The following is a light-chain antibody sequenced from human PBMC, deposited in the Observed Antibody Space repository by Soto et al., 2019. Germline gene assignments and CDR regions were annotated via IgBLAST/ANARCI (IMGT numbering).Light chain of an antibody. CDR1: SSDVGGYNY. V-gene: IGLV2-14*01. Sequence: QSVLTQPASVSGSPGQSITISCTGTSSDVGGYNYVSWYQQHPGKAPKLMNYNVSSRPSGVSNRFSGSKSGNTAALTISGLQAEDEYYYYCSSYTRGGVFGSGTKVTVL. CDR2: NVS. J-gene: IGLJ1*01. CDR3: SSYTRGGV.